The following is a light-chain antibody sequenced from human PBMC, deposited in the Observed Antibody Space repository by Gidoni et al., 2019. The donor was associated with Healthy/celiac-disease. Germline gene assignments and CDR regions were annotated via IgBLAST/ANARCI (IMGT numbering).Light chain of an antibody. CDR2: AAS. J-gene: IGKJ1*01. CDR3: QQSYSTPRT. V-gene: IGKV1-39*01. Sequence: DIQMTPSPSSLSASVGDRVTITCRASQSISSYVNWYQQKPGKAPKLLIYAASSLQSGVPSRFSGSGSGTDFTLTISSLQPEDFATYYCQQSYSTPRTFXQXTKVEIK. CDR1: QSISSY.